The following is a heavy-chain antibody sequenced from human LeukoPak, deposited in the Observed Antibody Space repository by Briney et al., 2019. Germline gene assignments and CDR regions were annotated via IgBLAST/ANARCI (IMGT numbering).Heavy chain of an antibody. Sequence: PGGSLRLSCAASGFTFSTYWMNWVRQAPGKGLEWVALINPDGSQTNYVDSVRGGFTISRDNAENSLYLQMNSLRAEDTAVYYCARDLGYGALDPWGQGTLVTVSS. CDR3: ARDLGYGALDP. D-gene: IGHD4-17*01. J-gene: IGHJ5*02. V-gene: IGHV3-7*01. CDR2: INPDGSQT. CDR1: GFTFSTYW.